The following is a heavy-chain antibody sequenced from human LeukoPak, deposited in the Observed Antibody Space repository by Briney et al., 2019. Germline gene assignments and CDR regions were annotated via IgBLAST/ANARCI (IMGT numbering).Heavy chain of an antibody. D-gene: IGHD3-22*01. CDR2: IYTSGST. CDR3: AALGYDSSGYVWFDS. Sequence: SETLSLTCTVSGGSIRSYYWSWIRQPAGRGLEWIGRIYTSGSTNYNPSLKSRVTISVDTSKNQFSLKLSSVTAADTAVYYCAALGYDSSGYVWFDSWGQGTLVTVSS. CDR1: GGSIRSYY. J-gene: IGHJ5*01. V-gene: IGHV4-4*07.